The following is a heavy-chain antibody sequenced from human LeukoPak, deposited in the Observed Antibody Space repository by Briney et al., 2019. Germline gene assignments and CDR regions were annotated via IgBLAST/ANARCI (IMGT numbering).Heavy chain of an antibody. D-gene: IGHD6-19*01. CDR1: GYTFTSYD. J-gene: IGHJ3*02. CDR3: ARAGYSSGSDAFDI. CDR2: MNPNSGNT. Sequence: GASVKVSCKASGYTFTSYDINWVRQATGQGLEWMGWMNPNSGNTGYAQKFQGRVTMTRNTSISTAYMELSSLRSEDTAVYYCARAGYSSGSDAFDIWGQGTMVTVSS. V-gene: IGHV1-8*01.